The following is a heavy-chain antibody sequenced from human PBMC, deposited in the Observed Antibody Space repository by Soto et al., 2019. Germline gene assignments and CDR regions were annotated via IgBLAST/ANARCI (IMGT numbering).Heavy chain of an antibody. CDR1: GFTFSSYA. J-gene: IGHJ6*02. CDR3: ARGGYSYGLTYYYYGMDV. D-gene: IGHD5-18*01. CDR2: ISYDGSNK. V-gene: IGHV3-30-3*01. Sequence: GGSLRLSCAASGFTFSSYAMHWVRQAPGKGLEWVAVISYDGSNKYYADSVKGRFTISRDNSKNTLYLQMNSLRAEDTAVYYCARGGYSYGLTYYYYGMDVWGQGTTVTVSS.